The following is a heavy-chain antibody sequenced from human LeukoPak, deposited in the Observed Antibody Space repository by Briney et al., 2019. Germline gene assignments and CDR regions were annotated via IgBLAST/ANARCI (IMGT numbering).Heavy chain of an antibody. CDR1: GGSISNYY. D-gene: IGHD3-10*01. CDR3: ASSDGRGVLFDP. J-gene: IGHJ5*02. V-gene: IGHV4-59*01. CDR2: ITGSIYFSGST. Sequence: SETLSLTCTVSGGSISNYYWNWVRQPPGKGLEWIGYITGSIYFSGSTSYDPSLESRVTISVDTSKNQFSLKLSSVTAADTAVYYCASSDGRGVLFDPWGQGTLVTVSS.